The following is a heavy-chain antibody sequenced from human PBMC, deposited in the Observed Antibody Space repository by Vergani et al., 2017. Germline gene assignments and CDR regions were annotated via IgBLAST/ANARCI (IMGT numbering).Heavy chain of an antibody. D-gene: IGHD1-1*01. Sequence: EVELVQSGPEMRKPGESLKISCKGSEYSFGNYWIGWVRQMPGKGLEWMGIIYPAGSDTRYSPSFQGQVTISADKSISTAFLQWDSRKASDTALYYCARHTTYTDSWGQGTLVTVSS. V-gene: IGHV5-51*01. CDR3: ARHTTYTDS. CDR2: IYPAGSDT. J-gene: IGHJ4*02. CDR1: EYSFGNYW.